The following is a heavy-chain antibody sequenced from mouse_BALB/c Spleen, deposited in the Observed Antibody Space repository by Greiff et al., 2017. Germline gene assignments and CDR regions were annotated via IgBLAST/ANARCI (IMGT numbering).Heavy chain of an antibody. CDR2: ISTYYGDA. V-gene: IGHV1S137*01. D-gene: IGHD2-14*01. J-gene: IGHJ4*01. CDR3: ARDYRPYYAMDY. CDR1: GYTFTDYA. Sequence: QVQLQQSGAELVRPGVSVKISCKGSGYTFTDYAMHWVKQSHAKSLEWIGVISTYYGDASYNQKFKGKATMTVDKSSSTAYMELARLTSEDSAIYYCARDYRPYYAMDYWGQGTSVTVSS.